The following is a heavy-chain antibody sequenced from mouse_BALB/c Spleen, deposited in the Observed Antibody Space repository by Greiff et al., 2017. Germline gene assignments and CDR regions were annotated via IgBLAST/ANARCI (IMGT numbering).Heavy chain of an antibody. Sequence: VQLQQSGAELVRPGTSVKVSCKASGYAFTNYLIEWVKQRPGQGLEWIGVINPGSGGTNYNEKFKGKATLTSDKSSSTAYMELSSLTSEDSAVYYCCMITKAYWGQGTLVTVSA. CDR2: INPGSGGT. CDR1: GYAFTNYL. V-gene: IGHV1-54*01. CDR3: CMITKAY. J-gene: IGHJ3*01. D-gene: IGHD2-4*01.